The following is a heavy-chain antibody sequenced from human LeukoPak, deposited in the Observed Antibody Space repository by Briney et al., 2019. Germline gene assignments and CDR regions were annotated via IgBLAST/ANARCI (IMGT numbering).Heavy chain of an antibody. CDR3: AKARYGSGSYFHFDY. D-gene: IGHD3-10*01. J-gene: IGHJ4*02. V-gene: IGHV3-23*01. CDR1: GFTLSSYG. CDR2: ITGSGGST. Sequence: GGSLRLSCAASGFTLSSYGMSWVRQAPGKGLEWVSGITGSGGSTYYADSVKGRFTFSRDNAKNSLYLQMNSLRAEDTALYYCAKARYGSGSYFHFDYWGQGTLVTVSS.